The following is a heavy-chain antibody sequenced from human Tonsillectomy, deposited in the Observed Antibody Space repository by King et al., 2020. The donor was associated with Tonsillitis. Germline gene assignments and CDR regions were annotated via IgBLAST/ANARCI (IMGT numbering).Heavy chain of an antibody. V-gene: IGHV3-7*03. J-gene: IGHJ4*02. CDR1: GFTFSSYW. Sequence: QLVQSGGGLVQPGGSLRLSCAASGFTFSSYWMSWVRQAPGKGREWVANIKQDGSEKYYVDSVKGRFTISRDNAKNSLYLQMNSLRAEDTAVYYCARDVGGYSYAGYFDYWGQGTLVTVSS. CDR3: ARDVGGYSYAGYFDY. CDR2: IKQDGSEK. D-gene: IGHD5-18*01.